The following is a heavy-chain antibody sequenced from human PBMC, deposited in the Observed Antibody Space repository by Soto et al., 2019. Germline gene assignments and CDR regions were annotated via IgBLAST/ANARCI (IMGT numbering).Heavy chain of an antibody. D-gene: IGHD5-12*01. CDR1: GSSGTNPTEF. CDR2: TYFRSKWYN. J-gene: IGHJ5*02. V-gene: IGHV6-1*01. Sequence: LSCALSGSSGTNPTEFWKFIRQSPSRCLEWLGRTYFRSKWYNDYAVSVKSRIIITPDTSNNQFSLQLNSVTPEDTAVYFCAKGDNLGPKTGYAFDPWGQGIMVPSPQ. CDR3: AKGDNLGPKTGYAFDP.